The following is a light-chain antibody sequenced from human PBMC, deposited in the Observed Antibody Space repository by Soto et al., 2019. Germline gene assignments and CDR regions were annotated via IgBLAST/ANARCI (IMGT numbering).Light chain of an antibody. V-gene: IGKV3-20*01. CDR2: AAS. CDR3: QQYGRSGT. Sequence: ENVLTQSLGTLALSPREGHTLSCRSSQSVNSNYLAWYQQKPCQAPRLLIYAASSRAAGFPDRFSGSGSETDFTLPISRLEPEDFAVYYCQQYGRSGTFGQGTKV. J-gene: IGKJ1*01. CDR1: QSVNSNY.